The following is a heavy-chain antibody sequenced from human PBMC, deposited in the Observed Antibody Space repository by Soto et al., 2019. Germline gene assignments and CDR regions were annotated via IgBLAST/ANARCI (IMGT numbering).Heavy chain of an antibody. J-gene: IGHJ4*02. D-gene: IGHD2-15*01. V-gene: IGHV4-39*01. Sequence: QLQLQESGPGLVRPSETLSLTCTVSGVSIFSHSYYWGWIRKAPGKGLEWIATINHSGSTYHNPSLKSRVTMSVDTSKNQFSLNLSSVTAADTAVYYCARRYAPRYSSGNNHFDLWGQGTLVTVSS. CDR2: INHSGST. CDR3: ARRYAPRYSSGNNHFDL. CDR1: GVSIFSHSYY.